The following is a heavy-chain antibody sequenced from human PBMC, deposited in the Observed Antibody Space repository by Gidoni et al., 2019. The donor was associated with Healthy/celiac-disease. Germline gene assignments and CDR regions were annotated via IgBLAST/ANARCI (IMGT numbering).Heavy chain of an antibody. CDR2: IWYDGSNK. CDR1: GFTFSSYG. CDR3: ARESALGNYGDYGSDAFDI. Sequence: QVQLVESGGGVVQPGRSLRLSCAASGFTFSSYGMHWVRQAPGKGLEWGAVIWYDGSNKYYADSVKGRFTISRDNSKNTLYLQMNSLRAEDTAVYYCARESALGNYGDYGSDAFDIWGQGTMVTVSS. V-gene: IGHV3-33*01. J-gene: IGHJ3*02. D-gene: IGHD4-17*01.